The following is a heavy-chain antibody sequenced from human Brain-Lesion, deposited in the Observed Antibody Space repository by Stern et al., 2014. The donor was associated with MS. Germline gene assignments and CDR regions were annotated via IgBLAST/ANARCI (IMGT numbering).Heavy chain of an antibody. J-gene: IGHJ5*02. D-gene: IGHD4/OR15-4a*01. Sequence: VQLVQSGPGLVKPSAPPPLPPPAPGASIRTHYWRWIRQPPGKGLEWIGYIFYTGTTNYNPSLRSRVTISVDTSKSQFSLKLNSVTAADTAVYYCSAGRAWLDPWGQGTLVTVSS. CDR3: SAGRAWLDP. V-gene: IGHV4-59*07. CDR1: GASIRTHY. CDR2: IFYTGTT.